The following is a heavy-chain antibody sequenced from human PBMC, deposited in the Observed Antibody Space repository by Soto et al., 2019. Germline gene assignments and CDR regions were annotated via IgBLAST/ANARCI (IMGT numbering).Heavy chain of an antibody. Sequence: GGSLRLSCAASGFTFSSYGMHWVRQAPGKGLEWVAVISYDGSNKYYADSVKGRFTISRDNSNNTLYLQMNSLGGEDTAVYYCAKEFEDIVVVPAAMGAFDIWGQGTMVTVSS. D-gene: IGHD2-2*01. CDR1: GFTFSSYG. CDR3: AKEFEDIVVVPAAMGAFDI. J-gene: IGHJ3*02. CDR2: ISYDGSNK. V-gene: IGHV3-30*18.